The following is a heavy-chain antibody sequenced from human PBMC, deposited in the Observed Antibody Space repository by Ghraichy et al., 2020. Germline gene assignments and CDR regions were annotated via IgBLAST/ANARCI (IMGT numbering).Heavy chain of an antibody. J-gene: IGHJ3*02. V-gene: IGHV4-39*01. CDR2: MYYNGIT. CDR1: GGSLSSSSNY. D-gene: IGHD1-1*01. Sequence: SETLSLTCTVSGGSLSSSSNYWGWIRQPPAKGLEWIGTMYYNGITYYKWSLKSRATVSIDTSKNQASLKLISVTAADTAVYYCARIKIGQLGPAEGAFDIWGQGTTVTVSS. CDR3: ARIKIGQLGPAEGAFDI.